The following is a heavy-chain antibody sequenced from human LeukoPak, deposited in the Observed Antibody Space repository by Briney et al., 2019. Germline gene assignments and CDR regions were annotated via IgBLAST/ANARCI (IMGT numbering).Heavy chain of an antibody. CDR3: SRDPSGSYSRFDY. CDR2: IKQDGSEK. V-gene: IGHV3-7*01. CDR1: GFTFSSYW. D-gene: IGHD1-26*01. Sequence: GGSLRLSCAASGFTFSSYWMSWVRQAPWKGLEWVANIKQDGSEKYYVDSVKGRFTSSRDNAKNSLYLQMNSLRVEDTAVYYCSRDPSGSYSRFDYWGQGTLVTVSS. J-gene: IGHJ4*02.